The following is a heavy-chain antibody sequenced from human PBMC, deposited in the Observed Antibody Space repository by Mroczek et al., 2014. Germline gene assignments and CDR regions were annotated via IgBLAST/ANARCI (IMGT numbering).Heavy chain of an antibody. CDR3: ARSGCAGKGTSCYDGGTWFDP. D-gene: IGHD2-2*01. CDR2: IYYSGST. CDR1: GGSISSGDYY. V-gene: IGHV4-30-4*01. Sequence: QVQLQQWGPGLVKPSQTLSLTCTVSGGSISSGDYYWSWIRQPPGKGLEWIGYIYYSGSTYYNPSLKSRVTISVDTSKNQFSLKLSSVTAADTAVYYCARSGCAGKGTSCYDGGTWFDPWGQGTLVTVSS. J-gene: IGHJ5*02.